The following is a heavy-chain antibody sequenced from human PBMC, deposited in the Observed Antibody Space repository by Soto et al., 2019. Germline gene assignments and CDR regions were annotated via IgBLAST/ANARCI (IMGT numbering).Heavy chain of an antibody. Sequence: EVQLLDSGGGLVQPGGSLRLSCAASGFTFSSSAMSWVRQAPGKGLEWVSAVSGSGGTTYYADSMRGRFTISRDNSKNTLYQKMNSLRAEDTAIYCCARCTVDTIVTSGWCHYLDPWGQGTLVTVSS. D-gene: IGHD6-19*01. CDR3: ARCTVDTIVTSGWCHYLDP. CDR2: VSGSGGTT. CDR1: GFTFSSSA. J-gene: IGHJ5*02. V-gene: IGHV3-23*01.